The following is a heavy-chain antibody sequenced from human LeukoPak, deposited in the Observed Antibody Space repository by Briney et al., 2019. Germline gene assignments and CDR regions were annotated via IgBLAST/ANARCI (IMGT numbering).Heavy chain of an antibody. CDR1: GFTFSSYA. J-gene: IGHJ4*02. CDR3: ARALVVASAPDH. CDR2: ISGSGGST. Sequence: GGSLRLSCAASGFTFSSYAMSWVRQAPGKGLEWVSAISGSGGSTYYADSVKGRFTISRDNSKNTLYLQMNSLRAEDTAVYYCARALVVASAPDHWGQGTLVTVSS. D-gene: IGHD3-22*01. V-gene: IGHV3-23*01.